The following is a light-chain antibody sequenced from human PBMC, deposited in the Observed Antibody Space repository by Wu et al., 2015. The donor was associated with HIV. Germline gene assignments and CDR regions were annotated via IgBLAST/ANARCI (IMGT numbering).Light chain of an antibody. CDR3: RQRSSWPWT. J-gene: IGKJ1*01. V-gene: IGKV3-11*01. CDR2: DSA. Sequence: DILLTQSPATLSLSPGERATLSCRASQSVNWYLAWFQQKPGQVPRLLIYDSANRATGIPGRFSGSGSGTDFTLTINSLEPEDFAVYYCRQRSSWPWTFGQGTKVEIK. CDR1: QSVNWY.